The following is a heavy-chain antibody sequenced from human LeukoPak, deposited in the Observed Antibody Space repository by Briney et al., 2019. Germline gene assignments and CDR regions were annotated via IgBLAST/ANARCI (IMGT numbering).Heavy chain of an antibody. CDR1: GCTISTNAYY. D-gene: IGHD3-10*01. J-gene: IGHJ4*02. CDR2: IHHSRTS. CDR3: GRVTYNGYQHFDY. Sequence: SETLSLTCTVSGCTISTNAYYWGWIPQPPGKGLEWITEIHHSRTSYHTPLLKSRITISVNTSNNHFSLKLNPVTAADTACYYCGRVTYNGYQHFDYWGQGILVTVSS. V-gene: IGHV4-39*07.